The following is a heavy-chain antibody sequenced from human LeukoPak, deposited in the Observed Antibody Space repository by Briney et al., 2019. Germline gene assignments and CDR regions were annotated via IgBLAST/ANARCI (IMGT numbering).Heavy chain of an antibody. CDR2: INPNSGVT. J-gene: IGHJ4*02. D-gene: IGHD6-19*01. Sequence: ASVKVSCKASGYTFTGYYLHWVRQAPGQGLEWMGWINPNSGVTKYAQKFQGWVTMTRDTSINTAYVDLSRLKSDDTAVYFCARDGTGDSGWYGYWGQGTLVTVSS. CDR1: GYTFTGYY. CDR3: ARDGTGDSGWYGY. V-gene: IGHV1-2*04.